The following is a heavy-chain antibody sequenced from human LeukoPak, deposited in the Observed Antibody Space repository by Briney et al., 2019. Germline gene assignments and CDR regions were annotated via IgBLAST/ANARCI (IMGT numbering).Heavy chain of an antibody. CDR1: GGSISSSSYY. CDR2: IYYSGIT. J-gene: IGHJ4*02. V-gene: IGHV4-39*07. CDR3: ARVVVVAADFDY. Sequence: SETLSLTCTVSGGSISSSSYYWGWIRQPPGKGLEWIGSIYYSGITYYNPSLKSRVTISVDTSKNQFSLKLSSVTAADTAVYYCARVVVVAADFDYWGQGTLVTVSS. D-gene: IGHD2-15*01.